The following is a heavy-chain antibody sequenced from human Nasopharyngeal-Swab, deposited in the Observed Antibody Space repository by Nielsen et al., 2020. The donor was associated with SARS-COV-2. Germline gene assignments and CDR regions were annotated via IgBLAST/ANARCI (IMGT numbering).Heavy chain of an antibody. CDR2: IIPIFGTA. Sequence: SVKVSCKASGGTFRTYAISWVRQAPGKGLEWMGGIIPIFGTANYAQKFQGRVTITADSSPSTAYMELSSLRSEDTAVYYCARGVVSGSYGSLTDAFETWGQGTMVTVSS. D-gene: IGHD1-26*01. J-gene: IGHJ3*02. CDR1: GGTFRTYA. V-gene: IGHV1-69*06. CDR3: ARGVVSGSYGSLTDAFET.